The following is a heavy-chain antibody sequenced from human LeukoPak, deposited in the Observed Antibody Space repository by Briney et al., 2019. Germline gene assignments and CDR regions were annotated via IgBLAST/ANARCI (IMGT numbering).Heavy chain of an antibody. Sequence: GGSLRLSCVVSGFTFKTYSMNWVRQAPGKGLEWVSSISSGGTYVDYADSVRGRFTISRDNAKNSLYLQMNSLRAEDTAVFYCARDPGYSNSPYYLDYWGQGTLVTVSS. J-gene: IGHJ4*02. V-gene: IGHV3-21*01. CDR1: GFTFKTYS. D-gene: IGHD5-12*01. CDR3: ARDPGYSNSPYYLDY. CDR2: ISSGGTYV.